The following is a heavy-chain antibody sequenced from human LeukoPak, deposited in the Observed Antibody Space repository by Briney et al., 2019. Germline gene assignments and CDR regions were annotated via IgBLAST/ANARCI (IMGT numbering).Heavy chain of an antibody. V-gene: IGHV4-34*01. CDR3: ARPAGYCSSTSCYSVRRTRGMDV. CDR1: GGSFSGYY. J-gene: IGHJ6*02. D-gene: IGHD2-2*01. Sequence: SETLSLTCAVYGGSFSGYYWSWIRQPPGKGLEWIGEINHSGSTNYNPSLKSRVTISVDTSKNQFSLKLSSVTAAGTAVYYCARPAGYCSSTSCYSVRRTRGMDVWGQGTTVTVSS. CDR2: INHSGST.